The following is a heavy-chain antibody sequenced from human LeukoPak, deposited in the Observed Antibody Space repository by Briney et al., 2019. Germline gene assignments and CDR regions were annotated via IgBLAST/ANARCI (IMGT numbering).Heavy chain of an antibody. V-gene: IGHV1-69*13. J-gene: IGHJ1*01. Sequence: SVKVSCKASGGTFSNYALSWVRHAPGQGLEWMGGIVSLFGTANYAQKFQGRVTITADESTSTAYMELSSLRSEDTAVYYCASQTFSSWYLENRYFQHWGQGTLVTVSS. CDR1: GGTFSNYA. CDR2: IVSLFGTA. D-gene: IGHD6-13*01. CDR3: ASQTFSSWYLENRYFQH.